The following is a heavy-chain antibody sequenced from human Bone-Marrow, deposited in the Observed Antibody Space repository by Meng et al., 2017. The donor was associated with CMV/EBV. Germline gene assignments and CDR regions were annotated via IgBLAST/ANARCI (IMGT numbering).Heavy chain of an antibody. CDR2: ISGTTDDT. CDR1: GFSFSNYA. V-gene: IGHV3-23*01. Sequence: GESLKISCAASGFSFSNYAMGWVRQAPGKGLEWVSAISGTTDDTQYTDSVKGRFTISRDRSKNTLYLQMNSLRAEDTAVYYCAKDKDFVWFDPWGQGTLVTVSS. D-gene: IGHD2-15*01. CDR3: AKDKDFVWFDP. J-gene: IGHJ5*02.